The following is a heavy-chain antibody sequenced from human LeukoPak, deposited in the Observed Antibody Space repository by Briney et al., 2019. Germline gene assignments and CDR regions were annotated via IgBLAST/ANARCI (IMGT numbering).Heavy chain of an antibody. Sequence: ASVKVSCKASGGTFSSYTISWVRQAPGQGLEWMGRIIPIFGTANYAQKFQGRVTITTDESTSTAYMELSSLRSEDTAVYYCARELRYFDWLPDYWGQGTLVTVSS. D-gene: IGHD3-9*01. V-gene: IGHV1-69*05. CDR2: IIPIFGTA. CDR3: ARELRYFDWLPDY. CDR1: GGTFSSYT. J-gene: IGHJ4*02.